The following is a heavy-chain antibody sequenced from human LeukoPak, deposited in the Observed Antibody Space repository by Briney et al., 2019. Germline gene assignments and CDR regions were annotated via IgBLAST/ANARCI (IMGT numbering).Heavy chain of an antibody. J-gene: IGHJ6*02. CDR3: ARAPVSYYYYYGMDV. CDR1: GFTFSSYW. Sequence: GGSLRLSCAASGFTFSSYWMHWVRQAPGKGLVWVSRINSDGSSTSYADSVKGRFTISRDNAKNTLYLQMNSLRAEDTAVYYCARAPVSYYYYYGMDVWGQGTTVTVSS. CDR2: INSDGSST. V-gene: IGHV3-74*01.